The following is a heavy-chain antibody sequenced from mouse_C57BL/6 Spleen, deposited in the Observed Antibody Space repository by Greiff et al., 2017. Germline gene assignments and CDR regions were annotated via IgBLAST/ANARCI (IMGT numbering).Heavy chain of an antibody. J-gene: IGHJ2*01. CDR1: GYTFTSYW. CDR2: IHPNSGST. V-gene: IGHV1-64*01. CDR3: ARDYGSNPYYFDY. D-gene: IGHD1-1*01. Sequence: VQLQQPGAELVKPGASVKLSCKASGYTFTSYWMHWVKQRPGQGLEWIGLIHPNSGSTNYNEKFKSKATLTVDKSSSTAYMQLSSLTSEDFAVXYCARDYGSNPYYFDYWGQGTTLTVSS.